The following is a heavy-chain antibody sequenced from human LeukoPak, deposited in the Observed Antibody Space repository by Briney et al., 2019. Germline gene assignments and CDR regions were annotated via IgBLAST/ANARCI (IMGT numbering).Heavy chain of an antibody. V-gene: IGHV1-24*01. CDR3: ARFSVVAYYMDV. Sequence: ASVKVSCKVSGYTLTELSMHWVRQAPGKGLEWMGGFDPEDGETIYAQKFQGRVTMTRNTSISTAYMELSSLRSEDTAVYYCARFSVVAYYMDVWGKGTTVTVSS. D-gene: IGHD2-15*01. CDR2: FDPEDGET. J-gene: IGHJ6*03. CDR1: GYTLTELS.